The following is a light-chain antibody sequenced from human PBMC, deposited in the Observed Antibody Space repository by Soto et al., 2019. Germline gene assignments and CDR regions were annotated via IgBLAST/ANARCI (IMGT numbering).Light chain of an antibody. CDR2: AAS. CDR3: QQYGRSPIT. J-gene: IGKJ5*01. V-gene: IGKV1-9*01. Sequence: IQCTQSPSSLSASVGDRVTFICRAQRNISSYLGWYQQKPGKAPRLLIYAASTLQSGVPARFSGSESGAVFTLTISSLQPEDFAAYYCQQYGRSPITFGQGTRLEIK. CDR1: RNISSY.